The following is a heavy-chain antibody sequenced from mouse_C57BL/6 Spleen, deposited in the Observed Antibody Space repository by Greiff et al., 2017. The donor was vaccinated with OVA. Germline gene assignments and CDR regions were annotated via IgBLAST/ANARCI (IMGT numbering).Heavy chain of an antibody. Sequence: VQLQQPGAELVKPGASVKLSCKASGYTFTSYWMQWVKQRPGQGLEWIGEIDPSDSYTNYNQKFKGKATLTVDTSSSTAYMQLSSLTSEDSAVYYCARGDGTGFAYWGQGTLVTVSA. J-gene: IGHJ3*01. CDR2: IDPSDSYT. D-gene: IGHD3-3*01. CDR3: ARGDGTGFAY. V-gene: IGHV1-50*01. CDR1: GYTFTSYW.